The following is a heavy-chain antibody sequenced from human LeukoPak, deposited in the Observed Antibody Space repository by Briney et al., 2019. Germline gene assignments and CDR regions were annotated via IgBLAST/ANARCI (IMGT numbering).Heavy chain of an antibody. J-gene: IGHJ4*02. V-gene: IGHV4-34*01. CDR3: ARGLVNYYDSSGYYPRPYPLYYFDY. D-gene: IGHD3-22*01. Sequence: SETLSLTCAVYGGSFSGYYRSWIRQPPGKGLEWIGEINHSGSTNYNPSLKSRVTISVDTSKNQFSLKLSSVTAADTAVYYCARGLVNYYDSSGYYPRPYPLYYFDYWGQGTLVTVSS. CDR2: INHSGST. CDR1: GGSFSGYY.